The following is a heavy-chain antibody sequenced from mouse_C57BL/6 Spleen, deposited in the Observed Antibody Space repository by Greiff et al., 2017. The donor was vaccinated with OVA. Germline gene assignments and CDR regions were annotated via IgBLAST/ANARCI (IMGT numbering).Heavy chain of an antibody. CDR1: GYTFTSYW. D-gene: IGHD1-1*01. CDR3: ARGDYGSSYDAMDY. Sequence: VQLQQPGAELVKPGASVQMSCKASGYTFTSYWITWVKQRPGQGLEWIGDIYPGSGSTNYNEKFKSKATLTVDTSSSTAYMQLSSLTSEDSAVYYCARGDYGSSYDAMDYWGQGTSVTVSS. CDR2: IYPGSGST. V-gene: IGHV1-55*01. J-gene: IGHJ4*01.